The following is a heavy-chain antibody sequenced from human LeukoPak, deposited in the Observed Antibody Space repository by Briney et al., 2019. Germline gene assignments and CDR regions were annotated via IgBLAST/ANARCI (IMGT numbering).Heavy chain of an antibody. CDR2: IYYSGST. CDR1: GGSISSYY. CDR3: ARQYAGPDAFDI. V-gene: IGHV4-59*01. J-gene: IGHJ3*02. Sequence: SETLSLTCTVSGGSISSYYWSWIRQPPGKGLEWIGYIYYSGSTNYNPSLKSRVTISVDTSKNQFSLKLSSVTAADTAVYYCARQYAGPDAFDIWAKGQWSPSLQ. D-gene: IGHD2-8*01.